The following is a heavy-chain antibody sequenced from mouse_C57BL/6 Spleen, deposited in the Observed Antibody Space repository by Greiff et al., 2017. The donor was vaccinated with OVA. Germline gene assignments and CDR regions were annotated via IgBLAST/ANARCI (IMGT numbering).Heavy chain of an antibody. CDR2: INPSTGGT. J-gene: IGHJ2*01. Sequence: EVQVVESGPELVKPGASVKISCKASGYSFTGYYMNWVKQSPEKSLEWIGEINPSTGGTTYNQKFKAKATLTVDKSSSTAYMQLKSLTSEDSAVYYCARAEAIITSGRGFDYWGQGTTLTVSS. V-gene: IGHV1-42*01. CDR3: ARAEAIITSGRGFDY. D-gene: IGHD1-1*01. CDR1: GYSFTGYY.